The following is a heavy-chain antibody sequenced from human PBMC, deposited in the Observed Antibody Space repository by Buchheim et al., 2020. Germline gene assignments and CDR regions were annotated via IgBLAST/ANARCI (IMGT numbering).Heavy chain of an antibody. D-gene: IGHD3-9*01. CDR3: AKDVIWDDILIVAVYYYYGMDV. Sequence: EVQLLESGGGLVQPGGSLRLSCAASGFTFRSYAMSWVRQAPGKGLEWVSAISGSGGSTYYADSVKGRFTISRDNSKNTLYLQMNSLRAEDTAVYYCAKDVIWDDILIVAVYYYYGMDVWGQGTT. CDR1: GFTFRSYA. CDR2: ISGSGGST. V-gene: IGHV3-23*01. J-gene: IGHJ6*02.